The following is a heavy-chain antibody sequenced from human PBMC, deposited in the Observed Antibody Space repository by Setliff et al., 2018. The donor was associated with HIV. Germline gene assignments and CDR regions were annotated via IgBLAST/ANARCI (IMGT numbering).Heavy chain of an antibody. CDR3: ARQGAGYYYDSSEYYTGNGFDF. J-gene: IGHJ3*01. CDR1: GYTFTNYY. Sequence: ASVKVSCKASGYTFTNYYIHWVRQAPGQGLEWMGLINPSGGKTSYAKKFQGRLTMTRDTSRSTVYMEVNGLKSDDTAVYYCARQGAGYYYDSSEYYTGNGFDFWGQGTLVTVSS. CDR2: INPSGGKT. V-gene: IGHV1-46*01. D-gene: IGHD3-22*01.